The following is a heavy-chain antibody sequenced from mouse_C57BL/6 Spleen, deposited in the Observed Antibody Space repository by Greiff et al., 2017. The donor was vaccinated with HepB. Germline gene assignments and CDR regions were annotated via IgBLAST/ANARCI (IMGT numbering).Heavy chain of an antibody. J-gene: IGHJ2*01. V-gene: IGHV1-61*01. D-gene: IGHD1-1*01. Sequence: QVQLQQPGAELVRPGSSVKLSCKASGYTFTSYWMAWVKQRPGQGLEWIGNIYPSDSETHYNQKFKDKATLTVDKSSSTAYMQLSSLTSEDSAVYYCAISWPGPYFDYWGQGTTLTVSS. CDR1: GYTFTSYW. CDR2: IYPSDSET. CDR3: AISWPGPYFDY.